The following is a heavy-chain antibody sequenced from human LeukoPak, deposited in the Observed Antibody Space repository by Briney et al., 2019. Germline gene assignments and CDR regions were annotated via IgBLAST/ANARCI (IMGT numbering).Heavy chain of an antibody. V-gene: IGHV4-59*01. CDR2: IYYSGST. J-gene: IGHJ6*02. Sequence: SETLSLTCTVSGGSISSYYWSWIRQPPGKGLEWIGYIYYSGSTNYNPSLKSRVTIAVDTSKNQFSLKLSSVTAADTAVYYCARVAPLYDFWGGYYTNYYYGMDVWGQGTTVTVSS. CDR1: GGSISSYY. CDR3: ARVAPLYDFWGGYYTNYYYGMDV. D-gene: IGHD3-3*01.